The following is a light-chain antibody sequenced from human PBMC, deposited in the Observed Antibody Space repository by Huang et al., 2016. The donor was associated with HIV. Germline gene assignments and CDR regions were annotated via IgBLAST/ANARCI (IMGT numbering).Light chain of an antibody. Sequence: DIVLTQYPGTLSLSLGARAALYCRASQNITNNYLAWYQQRSGQAPRLLIYVASNRAMGIPDRFSGSGSGTDFTLIINRLEPQDSAVYYCQQYLSSPLTFGGGTNVEIK. CDR1: QNITNNY. J-gene: IGKJ4*01. V-gene: IGKV3-20*01. CDR2: VAS. CDR3: QQYLSSPLT.